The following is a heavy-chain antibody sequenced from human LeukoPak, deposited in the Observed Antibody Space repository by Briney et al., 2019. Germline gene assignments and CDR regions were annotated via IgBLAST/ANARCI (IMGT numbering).Heavy chain of an antibody. CDR3: ARGYGDLKGVFDY. CDR2: INAGNGNT. Sequence: ASVKVSCKASGYSFSRYAMHWVRQAPGQRLEWMGWINAGNGNTEYSQKFQGRVTITRDTSASTDYMELRSLRSDDTAVYYCARGYGDLKGVFDYWGRGTLVTVSS. J-gene: IGHJ4*02. CDR1: GYSFSRYA. V-gene: IGHV1-3*01. D-gene: IGHD4-17*01.